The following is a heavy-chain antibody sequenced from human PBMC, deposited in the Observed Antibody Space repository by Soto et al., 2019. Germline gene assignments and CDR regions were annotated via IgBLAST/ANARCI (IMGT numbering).Heavy chain of an antibody. CDR3: ASHMEGAILPAMDV. J-gene: IGHJ6*02. CDR2: SRSKPNNYIT. D-gene: IGHD2-21*01. CDR1: GFLFSDHY. Sequence: PGGSLRLSCAASGFLFSDHYMDWVRQAPGKGLEWIGRSRSKPNNYITEYAASVQGRFTISRDDSNNSVYLQIERLTTEDTAVYFCASHMEGAILPAMDVWGQGTTVTVSS. V-gene: IGHV3-72*01.